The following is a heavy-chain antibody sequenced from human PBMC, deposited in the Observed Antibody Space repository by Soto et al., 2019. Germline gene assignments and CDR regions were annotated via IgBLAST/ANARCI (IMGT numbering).Heavy chain of an antibody. Sequence: PSETLSLTCAVSGGSISSSNWWSWVRQPPGKGLEWIGEIYHSGSTNYNPSLKSRVTISVDKSKNQFSLKLSSVTAADTAVYYCARVFGWDTAMDGYYYYGMDVWGQGTTVTVSS. J-gene: IGHJ6*02. CDR1: GGSISSSNW. CDR2: IYHSGST. CDR3: ARVFGWDTAMDGYYYYGMDV. D-gene: IGHD5-18*01. V-gene: IGHV4-4*02.